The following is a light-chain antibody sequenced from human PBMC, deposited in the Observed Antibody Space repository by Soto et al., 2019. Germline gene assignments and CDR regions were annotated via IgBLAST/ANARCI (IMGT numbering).Light chain of an antibody. CDR2: DAS. CDR3: QQYDNLLPIFT. V-gene: IGKV1-33*01. Sequence: DIQMTQSPSSLSASVGDRVTITCQASQDISNYLNWYQQKPGKAPKLLIYDASNLETGVPSRFRGSGYGTYFTFTISSLQPADIATYYCQQYDNLLPIFTFSPGTKVYIK. J-gene: IGKJ3*01. CDR1: QDISNY.